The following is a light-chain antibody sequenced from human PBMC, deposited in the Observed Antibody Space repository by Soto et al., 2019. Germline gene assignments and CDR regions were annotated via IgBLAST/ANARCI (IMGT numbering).Light chain of an antibody. Sequence: QSALTQPPSASGTPGQRVTISCSGGRSNIGSNYVYWYQQLPGTAPKLLIYSSIQRPSGVPDRFSGSKSGTSGSLATSGLRSEDEADYYCAAWDDSLSGPVFGGGTKVTVL. CDR2: SSI. V-gene: IGLV1-47*02. CDR1: RSNIGSNY. J-gene: IGLJ3*02. CDR3: AAWDDSLSGPV.